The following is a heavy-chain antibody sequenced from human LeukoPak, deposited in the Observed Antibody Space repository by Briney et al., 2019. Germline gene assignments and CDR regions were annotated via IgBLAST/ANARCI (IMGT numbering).Heavy chain of an antibody. V-gene: IGHV3-21*01. CDR2: ISGHTDDR. D-gene: IGHD2-21*02. Sequence: GGSLRLSCAVSGFTFSDYTMNWVRQAPGKGLEWVSSISGHTDDRYYADSVKGRITVSRDNAKNSLYLQMDSLRAEDTAVYYCASTTRRWRLDYWGQGTLVTVSS. CDR1: GFTFSDYT. J-gene: IGHJ4*02. CDR3: ASTTRRWRLDY.